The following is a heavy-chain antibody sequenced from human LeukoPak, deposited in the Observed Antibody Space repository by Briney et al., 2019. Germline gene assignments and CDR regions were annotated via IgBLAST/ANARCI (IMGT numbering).Heavy chain of an antibody. V-gene: IGHV5-51*01. J-gene: IGHJ4*02. CDR2: IYPDDSDT. D-gene: IGHD3/OR15-3a*01. CDR3: ARRGRVDYVGPKSYFDH. CDR1: GYDFIIHW. Sequence: GESLKSSCRGAGYDFIIHWIAWGRQMPGESLEWMGIIYPDDSDTKYSPSFQGQITISADKSISSAYLHLRGLKASDTATYSCARRGRVDYVGPKSYFDHWGQGSLVTVSS.